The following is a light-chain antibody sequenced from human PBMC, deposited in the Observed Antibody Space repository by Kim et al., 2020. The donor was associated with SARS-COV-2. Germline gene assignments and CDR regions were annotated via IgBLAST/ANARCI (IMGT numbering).Light chain of an antibody. CDR2: WAS. Sequence: ATINCKSSQSVLHTANKKNYLGWFQQKQGQPPKLLISWASTRESGVPDRFSGSGSGTYFTLTISSLQAEDVAIYYCQQYYDTPLTFGGGTKVDIK. V-gene: IGKV4-1*01. CDR3: QQYYDTPLT. J-gene: IGKJ4*01. CDR1: QSVLHTANKKNY.